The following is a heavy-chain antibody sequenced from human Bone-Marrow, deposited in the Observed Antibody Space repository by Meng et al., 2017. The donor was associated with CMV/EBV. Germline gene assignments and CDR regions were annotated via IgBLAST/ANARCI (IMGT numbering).Heavy chain of an antibody. V-gene: IGHV1-18*01. CDR3: ARDGRLRFLEWLCDY. J-gene: IGHJ4*02. CDR2: ISAHNGNT. CDR1: GHTFRSYG. D-gene: IGHD3-3*01. Sequence: ASVKVSCKASGHTFRSYGISWVRQAPGQGLEWMGWISAHNGNTNYAQKFQGRVTMTTDTSRSTAYMELRSLTSDDTAVYYCARDGRLRFLEWLCDYWGQGTLVTVYS.